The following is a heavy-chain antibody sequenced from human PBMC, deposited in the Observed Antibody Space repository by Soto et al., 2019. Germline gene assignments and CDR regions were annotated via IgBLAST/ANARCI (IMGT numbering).Heavy chain of an antibody. Sequence: MQMVESGGGSVQPGGSLRLSCAASGFPFSHYWMHWVRQTPGKGLVWVSRINPAGTITNYADSVEGRFTISRDNADSALFLQMNSLSAEDTSIYYCTRDTFGLRDTWGQGTPVTVSS. J-gene: IGHJ4*02. CDR1: GFPFSHYW. V-gene: IGHV3-74*01. D-gene: IGHD3-10*01. CDR2: INPAGTIT. CDR3: TRDTFGLRDT.